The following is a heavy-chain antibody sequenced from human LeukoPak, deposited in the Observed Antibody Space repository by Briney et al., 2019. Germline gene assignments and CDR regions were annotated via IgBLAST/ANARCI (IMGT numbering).Heavy chain of an antibody. Sequence: PGGSLRLSCAASGFTFSSYAMSWVRQAPGKGLEWVSAISGSGGSTYYADSVKGRLTISRDNSKNTLYLQMNSLRAEDTAVYYCAKVCSSDPYYFDYWGQGTLVTVSS. CDR1: GFTFSSYA. J-gene: IGHJ4*02. D-gene: IGHD6-19*01. CDR3: AKVCSSDPYYFDY. V-gene: IGHV3-23*01. CDR2: ISGSGGST.